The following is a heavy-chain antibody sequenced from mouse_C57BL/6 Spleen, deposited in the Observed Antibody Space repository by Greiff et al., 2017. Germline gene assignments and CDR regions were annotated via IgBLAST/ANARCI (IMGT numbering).Heavy chain of an antibody. Sequence: QVQLQQPGAELVKPGASVKMSCKASGYTFTSYWIPWVKQRPGQGLEWIGDIYPGSGRTNYNEKFKSKATLTVDTSSSTAYMQLSSLTSEDSAVYYGAREGLWLRRGYFDVWGTGTTVTVSS. CDR2: IYPGSGRT. CDR3: AREGLWLRRGYFDV. V-gene: IGHV1-55*01. CDR1: GYTFTSYW. D-gene: IGHD2-2*01. J-gene: IGHJ1*03.